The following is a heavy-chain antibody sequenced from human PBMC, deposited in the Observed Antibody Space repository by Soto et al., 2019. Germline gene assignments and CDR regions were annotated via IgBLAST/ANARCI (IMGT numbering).Heavy chain of an antibody. CDR2: IYATGTT. V-gene: IGHV4-4*07. Sequence: SETMSLTCTVSVASISGFYWSWIRKSAGKGLEWIGRIYATGTTDYNPSLKSRVMMSVDTSKKQFSLKLRSVTAADTAVYYCVRDRTKTLRDWFDPWGQGISVTVSS. CDR3: VRDRTKTLRDWFDP. J-gene: IGHJ5*02. CDR1: VASISGFY. D-gene: IGHD1-1*01.